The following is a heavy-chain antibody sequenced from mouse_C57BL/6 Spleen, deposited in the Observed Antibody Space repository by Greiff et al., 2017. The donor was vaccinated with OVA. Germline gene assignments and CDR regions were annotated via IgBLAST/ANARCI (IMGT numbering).Heavy chain of an antibody. CDR1: GFSLTSYA. CDR2: IWTGGGT. D-gene: IGHD2-3*01. J-gene: IGHJ1*03. Sequence: QVQLQQSGPGLVAPSQSLSITCTVSGFSLTSYAISWVRQPPGKGLEWLGVIWTGGGTNYNSALKSRLSISKDNSKSQVFLKMNSLQTDDTARYYCARKRGDDGYYHEYFDVWGTGTTVTVSS. V-gene: IGHV2-9-1*01. CDR3: ARKRGDDGYYHEYFDV.